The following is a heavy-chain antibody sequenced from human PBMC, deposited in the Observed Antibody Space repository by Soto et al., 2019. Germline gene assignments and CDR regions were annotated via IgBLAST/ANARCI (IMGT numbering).Heavy chain of an antibody. CDR3: AHRRWGGTAITNWFDP. CDR2: IYWDDDK. J-gene: IGHJ5*02. CDR1: GFSLSTSGVG. D-gene: IGHD5-18*01. V-gene: IGHV2-5*02. Sequence: SGPTLVNPTQTLTLNCTFSGFSLSTSGVGVGWIRQPPGKALEWLALIYWDDDKRYSPSLKSRLTITKDTSKNQVVLTMTNMDPVDTATYFWAHRRWGGTAITNWFDPWGQGTLVTVSS.